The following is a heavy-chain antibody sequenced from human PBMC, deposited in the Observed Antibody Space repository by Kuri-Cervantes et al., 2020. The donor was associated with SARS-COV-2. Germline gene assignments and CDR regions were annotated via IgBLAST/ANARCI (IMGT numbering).Heavy chain of an antibody. CDR1: GGSISSYY. D-gene: IGHD6-19*01. Sequence: GSLRLSCTVSGGSISSYYWSWIRQPPGKGLEWIGYIYYSGSTNYNPSLKSRVTISGDTSKNQFSLKLSSVTAADTAVYYCAGSSGWYTYYYYGMDVWGQGTTVTVSS. CDR2: IYYSGST. CDR3: AGSSGWYTYYYYGMDV. V-gene: IGHV4-59*01. J-gene: IGHJ6*02.